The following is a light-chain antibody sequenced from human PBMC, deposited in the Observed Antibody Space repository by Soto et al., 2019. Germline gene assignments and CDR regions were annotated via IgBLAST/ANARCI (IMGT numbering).Light chain of an antibody. CDR3: CSYAGSSTYVV. CDR1: SSDVGSYNL. J-gene: IGLJ2*01. CDR2: EGS. V-gene: IGLV2-23*01. Sequence: QSALTQPASVSGSPGQSITISCTGTSSDVGSYNLVPWYQQHPGKAPKLMIYEGSKRLSGVSNRFSGSKSGNTASLTISGLQAEDEADYYCCSYAGSSTYVVFGGGTKLTVL.